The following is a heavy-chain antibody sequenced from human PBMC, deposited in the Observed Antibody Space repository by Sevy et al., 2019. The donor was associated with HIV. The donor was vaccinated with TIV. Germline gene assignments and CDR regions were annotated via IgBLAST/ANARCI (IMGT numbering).Heavy chain of an antibody. J-gene: IGHJ5*02. CDR3: ASRSGGATTVTKYNWFDP. CDR1: GGSISSSSYY. CDR2: IYYSGST. D-gene: IGHD4-4*01. Sequence: SDTLSLTCTVSGGSISSSSYYWGWIRQPPGKGLEWIGSIYYSGSTYYNPSLKSRVTISVDTSKNQFSLKLSSVTAADTAVYYCASRSGGATTVTKYNWFDPWGQGTLVNVSS. V-gene: IGHV4-39*01.